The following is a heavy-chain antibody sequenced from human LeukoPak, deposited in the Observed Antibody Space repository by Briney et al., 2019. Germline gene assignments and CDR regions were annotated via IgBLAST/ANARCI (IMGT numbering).Heavy chain of an antibody. CDR1: GFTFSKYY. J-gene: IGHJ4*02. Sequence: GSLRLSCAASGFTFSKYYMRWVRQAPGKGLEWVATIKEDGSEKSYVDSVKGRFTISRDNAKNSLYLQMNSLRVEDTAVYYCARDVGPSDYWGQGTLVTVSS. V-gene: IGHV3-7*01. CDR3: ARDVGPSDY. D-gene: IGHD1-26*01. CDR2: IKEDGSEK.